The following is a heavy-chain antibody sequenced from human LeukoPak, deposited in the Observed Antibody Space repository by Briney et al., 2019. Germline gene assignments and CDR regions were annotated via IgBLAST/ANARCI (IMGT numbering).Heavy chain of an antibody. CDR3: ARDEAEYSSSAGFDY. CDR1: GYTFTSYY. CDR2: INPSGGST. V-gene: IGHV1-46*01. D-gene: IGHD6-6*01. J-gene: IGHJ4*02. Sequence: ASVKVSCKASGYTFTSYYMHWVRQAPGQGLEWMGIINPSGGSTSYAQKFQGRVTMTRDMSTSTVYMELSSLRSEDTAVYYCARDEAEYSSSAGFDYWGQGTLVTVSS.